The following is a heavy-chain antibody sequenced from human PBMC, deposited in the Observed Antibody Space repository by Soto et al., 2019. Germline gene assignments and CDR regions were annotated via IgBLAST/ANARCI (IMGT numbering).Heavy chain of an antibody. V-gene: IGHV1-69*01. CDR2: IIPIFGTA. J-gene: IGHJ4*02. CDR3: ASHRKTPTYGDDAQPEYYFAY. CDR1: GGTFSSYS. D-gene: IGHD4-17*01. Sequence: ASVKASCKASGGTFSSYSISWVRQAPGQGLEWMGGIIPIFGTANYAQKFQGRVTITADESTSTAYMELSSLRSEDTAVYYCASHRKTPTYGDDAQPEYYFAYWGQGTLVTVSS.